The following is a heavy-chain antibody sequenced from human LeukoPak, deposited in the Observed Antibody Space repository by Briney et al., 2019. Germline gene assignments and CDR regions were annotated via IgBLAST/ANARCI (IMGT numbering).Heavy chain of an antibody. CDR2: IDPNGGGT. D-gene: IGHD3/OR15-3a*01. CDR3: ARDREGLAYFDF. Sequence: GASVKVSCKASGYTFTGKFIHWVRQAPGRGLEWMGWIDPNGGGTDYAQKFQGRVTMTRDTSIATAYMDLSRLISDDTAVYYCARDREGLAYFDFWGQGTLVTVSS. CDR1: GYTFTGKF. V-gene: IGHV1-2*02. J-gene: IGHJ4*02.